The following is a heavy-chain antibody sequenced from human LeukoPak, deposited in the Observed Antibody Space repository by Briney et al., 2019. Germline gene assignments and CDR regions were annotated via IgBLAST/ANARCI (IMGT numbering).Heavy chain of an antibody. Sequence: GASVNVSCKASGYTFTGYYMHWVRQAPRQGLEWMGRINPNSGGTHYAQKVEGRETQTRDTSISIAYMELSRLRSDGTAVYYCATPLGVVAATPGAFDIWGQGTMVTVSS. CDR3: ATPLGVVAATPGAFDI. D-gene: IGHD2-15*01. V-gene: IGHV1-2*06. J-gene: IGHJ3*02. CDR2: INPNSGGT. CDR1: GYTFTGYY.